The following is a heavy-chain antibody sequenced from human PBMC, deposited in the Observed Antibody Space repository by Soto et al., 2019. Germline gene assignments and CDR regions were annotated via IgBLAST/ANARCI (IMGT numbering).Heavy chain of an antibody. CDR1: GYTFTSYD. CDR2: MNPNSGNT. CDR3: ATGRVDWFDP. D-gene: IGHD2-15*01. Sequence: QVQLVQSGAEVKKPGASVKVSCKASGYTFTSYDINWVRQATGQGLEWMGWMNPNSGNTGYAQKFQGRVTMTRNTSITTAYMKLGRLRSEHTAVYYCATGRVDWFDPWGEGTLVTVSS. J-gene: IGHJ5*02. V-gene: IGHV1-8*01.